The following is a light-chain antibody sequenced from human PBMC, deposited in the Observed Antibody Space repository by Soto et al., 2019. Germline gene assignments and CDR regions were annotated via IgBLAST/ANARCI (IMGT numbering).Light chain of an antibody. CDR2: GAS. V-gene: IGKV3-15*01. J-gene: IGKJ5*01. CDR1: QSVSSN. CDR3: QQYNDWPPKIT. Sequence: VLTQSPATLSLSPGERATLSCRASQSVSSNLAWYQQKPGQAPRLLIYGASTRATGIPARFSGSGSGTEFTLTISSLQSEDFAVYYCQQYNDWPPKITFGQGTRLENK.